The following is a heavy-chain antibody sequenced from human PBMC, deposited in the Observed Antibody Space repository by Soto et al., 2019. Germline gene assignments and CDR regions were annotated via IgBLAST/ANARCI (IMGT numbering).Heavy chain of an antibody. J-gene: IGHJ4*02. D-gene: IGHD3-3*01. CDR2: IYWDDDK. V-gene: IGHV2-5*02. CDR1: LFSLITSGVG. CDR3: AHNLWSGYYIDY. Sequence: XGPTLVIPTQTLPLTCTFSLFSLITSGVGVGWIRQPPGKALEWLALIYWDDDKRYSPSLKSRLTITKDTSKNQVVLTMTNMDPVDTPTYYRAHNLWSGYYIDYCGQGTLVTVSS.